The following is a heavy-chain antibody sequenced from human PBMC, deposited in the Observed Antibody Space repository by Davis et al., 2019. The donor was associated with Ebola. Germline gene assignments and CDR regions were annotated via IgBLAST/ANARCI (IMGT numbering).Heavy chain of an antibody. CDR1: GDSISGRY. CDR3: ATNSSGWDSQAFDI. J-gene: IGHJ3*02. V-gene: IGHV4-59*11. CDR2: IYNSGST. Sequence: PSEILSLTCTVSGDSISGRYWTWIRQPPGKGLDWIGQIYNSGSTNYNPSLRSRVSMSLDTSKNEISLKLRFVTAADTAVYFCATNSSGWDSQAFDIWGQGRVVTVSS. D-gene: IGHD6-25*01.